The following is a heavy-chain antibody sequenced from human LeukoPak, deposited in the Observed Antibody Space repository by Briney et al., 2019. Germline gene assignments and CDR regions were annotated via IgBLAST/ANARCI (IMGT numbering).Heavy chain of an antibody. CDR1: GFTFSNYG. V-gene: IGHV3-20*04. CDR3: ARAGLYNGNYEGTAYFDY. Sequence: GGTLRLSCAASGFTFSNYGLSWVRQAPGKGLKWVSGINWNGGSTGYADSVKGRFTISRDSAKNSLYLQMNSLRAEDTALYYCARAGLYNGNYEGTAYFDYGARGTLVNVS. CDR2: INWNGGST. D-gene: IGHD1-7*01. J-gene: IGHJ4*02.